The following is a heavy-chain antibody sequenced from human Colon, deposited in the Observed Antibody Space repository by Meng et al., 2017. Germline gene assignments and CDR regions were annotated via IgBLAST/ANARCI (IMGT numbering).Heavy chain of an antibody. CDR1: GITFGSHS. D-gene: IGHD6-25*01. CDR2: ISSGSGYI. CDR3: ARGYSSAWGYFDY. J-gene: IGHJ4*02. Sequence: GGSLRLSCAASGITFGSHSMNWVRQAPGKGLEWVSYISSGSGYIYYADSLKGRITVSRDNAKNSLYLQINGLRAEDTAVYYCARGYSSAWGYFDYWGQGSLVTVSS. V-gene: IGHV3-21*01.